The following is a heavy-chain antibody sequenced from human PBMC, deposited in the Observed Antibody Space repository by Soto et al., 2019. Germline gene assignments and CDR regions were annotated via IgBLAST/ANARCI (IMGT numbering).Heavy chain of an antibody. CDR3: ARDQGGTYDNGGYYWVGGFDI. J-gene: IGHJ3*02. V-gene: IGHV3-48*01. CDR1: GFTFTPYS. CDR2: ISGDSSTI. D-gene: IGHD3-22*01. Sequence: EVHLVESGGGLVQPGGSLRLSCAASGFTFTPYSMNWVRQAPGKGLEWLSYISGDSSTIYYADSVKGRFTISRDNARKSLYLQMNSLRAEDTAVYYCARDQGGTYDNGGYYWVGGFDIWGQGTMVTVSS.